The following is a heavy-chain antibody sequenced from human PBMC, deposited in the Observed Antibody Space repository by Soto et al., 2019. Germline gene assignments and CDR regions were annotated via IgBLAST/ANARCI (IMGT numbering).Heavy chain of an antibody. CDR3: ARAGVFGVAKQYTGLDP. J-gene: IGHJ5*02. V-gene: IGHV1-2*04. D-gene: IGHD3-3*01. CDR2: INPNSGGT. CDR1: RERVYSYY. Sequence: KIGCEACRERVYSYYMAWLLQAPRQGLEWMGWINPNSGGTNYAQKFQGWVTMTRDTSISTAYMELSRLRSDDTAVYYCARAGVFGVAKQYTGLDPWGQGTVVPVSS.